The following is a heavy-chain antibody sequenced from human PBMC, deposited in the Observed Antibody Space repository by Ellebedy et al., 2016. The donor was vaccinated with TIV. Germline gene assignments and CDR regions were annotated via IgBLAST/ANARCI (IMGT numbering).Heavy chain of an antibody. V-gene: IGHV3-72*01. Sequence: GESLKISCAVSGFTFSDHYMDSVRLAPGKGPEWVGRSRNKAKSYTTDYAASVKGRFTISSDDSKNSLYLQMNSLKTEDTAIYYCARDTTSDYWGQGALVTVSS. CDR1: GFTFSDHY. CDR3: ARDTTSDY. J-gene: IGHJ4*02. D-gene: IGHD1-1*01. CDR2: SRNKAKSYTT.